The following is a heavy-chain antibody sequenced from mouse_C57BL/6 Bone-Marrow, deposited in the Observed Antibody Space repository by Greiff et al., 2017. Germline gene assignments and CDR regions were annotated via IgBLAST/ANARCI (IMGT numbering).Heavy chain of an antibody. J-gene: IGHJ1*03. CDR3: ASLFITTVVATRYFDI. Sequence: VQLQQSGPELVKPGASVKLSCKASGYTFTSYDINWVKQRPGQGLEWIGWIYPRDGSTKYNEKFKGKATLTVDTSSSTAYMELHSLTSEDSAVYFCASLFITTVVATRYFDIWGTGTTVTVSS. D-gene: IGHD1-1*01. CDR2: IYPRDGST. CDR1: GYTFTSYD. V-gene: IGHV1-85*01.